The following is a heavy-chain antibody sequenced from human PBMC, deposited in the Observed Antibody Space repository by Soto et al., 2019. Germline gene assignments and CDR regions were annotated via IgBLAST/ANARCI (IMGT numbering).Heavy chain of an antibody. CDR2: VYSDGSST. J-gene: IGHJ4*02. V-gene: IGHV3-74*01. D-gene: IGHD1-26*01. CDR3: ARAMSSGSYFDY. Sequence: GGSLRLSCAASGFTFSSYWMHWVRQVSGKGLVWVSRVYSDGSSTSYADSVKGRFTISRDNAKNTLYLQMNSLRAEDTAVYYCARAMSSGSYFDYWGQGTLVTVSS. CDR1: GFTFSSYW.